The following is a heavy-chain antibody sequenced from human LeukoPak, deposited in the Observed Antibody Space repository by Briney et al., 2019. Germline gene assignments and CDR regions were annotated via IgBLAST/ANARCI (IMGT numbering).Heavy chain of an antibody. CDR3: QYAFDI. CDR1: GLTLSNGW. Sequence: GGSLRLSCAASGLTLSNGWMSCVRQAPGKGLEWVGRIKTKTDGGTTDYAAPVKGRFTISRDDSKNTLYLQMNSLKIEDTAVYYCQYAFDIWGQGTMVTVSS. CDR2: IKTKTDGGTT. J-gene: IGHJ3*02. V-gene: IGHV3-15*01.